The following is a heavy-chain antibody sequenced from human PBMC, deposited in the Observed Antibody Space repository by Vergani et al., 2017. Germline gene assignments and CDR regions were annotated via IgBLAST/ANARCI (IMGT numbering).Heavy chain of an antibody. CDR1: GFTFSSYW. CDR2: IKQDGSEK. J-gene: IGHJ4*02. D-gene: IGHD6-19*01. V-gene: IGHV3-7*01. Sequence: EVQLVESGGGLVQPGGSLRLSCAASGFTFSSYWMSWVRQAPGKGLEWVANIKQDGSEKYYVDSVKGRFTISRDNAKNSLYLQMNSLRAEDTAVYYCAKVRGRIAVAGNPDYWGQGTLVTVSS. CDR3: AKVRGRIAVAGNPDY.